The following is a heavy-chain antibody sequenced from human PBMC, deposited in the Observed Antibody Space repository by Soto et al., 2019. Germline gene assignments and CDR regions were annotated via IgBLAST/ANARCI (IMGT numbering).Heavy chain of an antibody. CDR2: ISRYGART. J-gene: IGHJ4*01. CDR3: VKGGSMRSNWYPKLAY. V-gene: IGHV3-64D*06. D-gene: IGHD1-20*01. Sequence: PGGSLRLYCSATKFNIDSHAMHSLSHATGKGLELVSAISRYGARTYYADSVKGRFAISIDNSKNRLYLKMSRLRAEDTALYYCVKGGSMRSNWYPKLAYWG. CDR1: KFNIDSHA.